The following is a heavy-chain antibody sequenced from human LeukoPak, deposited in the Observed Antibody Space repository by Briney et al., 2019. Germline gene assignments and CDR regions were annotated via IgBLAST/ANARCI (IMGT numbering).Heavy chain of an antibody. D-gene: IGHD3-22*01. J-gene: IGHJ4*02. CDR3: AKDQGYYYDSSGYYYFDY. CDR1: GFTFSSYA. V-gene: IGHV3-23*01. Sequence: GGTLRLSCAASGFTFSSYAMSCVRQAPGKGLEWVSAISGSGGSTYYADSVKGRFTISRDNSKNTLYLQMNSLRAEDTAVYHCAKDQGYYYDSSGYYYFDYWGQGTLVTVSS. CDR2: ISGSGGST.